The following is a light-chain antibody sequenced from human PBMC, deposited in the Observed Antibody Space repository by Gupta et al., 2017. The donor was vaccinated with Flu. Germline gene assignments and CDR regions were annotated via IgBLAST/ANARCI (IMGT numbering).Light chain of an antibody. J-gene: IGKJ2*01. V-gene: IGKV4-1*01. Sequence: NCKSSQSVLYSSNNKNYLAWYQQKPGQPPKLLIYWASTRESGVPDRFSGSGSGTDFTLTISSMQAEDVAVYYCQQYYSTPYTFGQGTKLEIK. CDR1: QSVLYSSNNKNY. CDR3: QQYYSTPYT. CDR2: WAS.